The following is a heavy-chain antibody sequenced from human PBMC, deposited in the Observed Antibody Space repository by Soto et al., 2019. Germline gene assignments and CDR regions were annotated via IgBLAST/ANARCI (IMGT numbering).Heavy chain of an antibody. CDR3: ARGQIEGGDIVVVPAAIPVYYYYGMDV. CDR2: ISYDGSNK. Sequence: GGSLRLSXAASGFTFSSYAMHWVRQAPGKGLEWVAVISYDGSNKYYADSVKGRFTISRDNSKNTLYLQMNSLRAEDTAVYYCARGQIEGGDIVVVPAAIPVYYYYGMDVWGQGTTVTVSS. D-gene: IGHD2-2*01. V-gene: IGHV3-30-3*01. J-gene: IGHJ6*02. CDR1: GFTFSSYA.